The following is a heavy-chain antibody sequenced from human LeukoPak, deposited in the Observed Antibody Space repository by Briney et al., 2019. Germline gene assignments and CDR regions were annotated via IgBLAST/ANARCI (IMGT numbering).Heavy chain of an antibody. CDR2: ISSSGSTI. J-gene: IGHJ6*02. CDR1: GFTFSSYA. V-gene: IGHV3-48*04. CDR3: ARDQKVTAMVQYGMDV. Sequence: GGSLRLSCAASGFTFSSYAMSWVRQAPGKGLEWVSYISSSGSTIYYADSVKGRFTISRDNAKNSLYLQMNSLRAEDTAVYYCARDQKVTAMVQYGMDVWGQGTTVTVSS. D-gene: IGHD5-18*01.